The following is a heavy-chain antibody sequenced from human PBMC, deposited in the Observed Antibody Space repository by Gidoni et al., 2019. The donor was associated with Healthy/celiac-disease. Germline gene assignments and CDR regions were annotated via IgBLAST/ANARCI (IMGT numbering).Heavy chain of an antibody. CDR3: ARDAPGNVRGYGYDYFDY. V-gene: IGHV4-61*02. D-gene: IGHD5-18*01. Sequence: QVQLQESGPGLVTPSQTLSLTCTVSGGSIRSGRYYWSWIRQPAGKGLEWIGRIYTSGSTNYNPSLKSRVTMSVDTSKNQFSRKLSSVTAADTAVYYCARDAPGNVRGYGYDYFDYWGQGTLVTVSS. CDR1: GGSIRSGRYY. J-gene: IGHJ4*02. CDR2: IYTSGST.